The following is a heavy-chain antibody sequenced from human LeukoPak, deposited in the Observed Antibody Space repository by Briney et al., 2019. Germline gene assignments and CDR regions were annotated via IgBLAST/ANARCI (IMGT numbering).Heavy chain of an antibody. CDR1: GFTFSSYA. CDR3: AKDRGYYDSSGYYQDY. D-gene: IGHD3-22*01. J-gene: IGHJ4*02. V-gene: IGHV3-23*01. Sequence: GGSLRLSCAASGFTFSSYAMSWVRQAPGKGLEWGSAISGSGGSTYYADSVKGRFTISRDNSKNTLYLQMNSLRAEDTAVYYCAKDRGYYDSSGYYQDYWGQGTLVTVSS. CDR2: ISGSGGST.